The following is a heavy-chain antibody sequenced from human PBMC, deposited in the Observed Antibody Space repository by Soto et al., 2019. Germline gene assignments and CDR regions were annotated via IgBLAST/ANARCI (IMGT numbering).Heavy chain of an antibody. Sequence: GGSLRLSCAASGFTFSSYWMSWVRQAPGKGLEWVANIKQDGSEKYYVDSVKGRFTISRDNAKNSLYLQMNSLRAEDTAVYYCARESEIAAAASFDYWGQGTLVTVSS. CDR1: GFTFSSYW. CDR3: ARESEIAAAASFDY. D-gene: IGHD6-13*01. V-gene: IGHV3-7*01. J-gene: IGHJ4*02. CDR2: IKQDGSEK.